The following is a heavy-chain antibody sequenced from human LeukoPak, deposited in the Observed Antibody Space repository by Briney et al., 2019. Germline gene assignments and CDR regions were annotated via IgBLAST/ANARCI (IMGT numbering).Heavy chain of an antibody. J-gene: IGHJ5*02. V-gene: IGHV4-30-4*01. CDR3: ARGKLRGVFDT. D-gene: IGHD3-10*01. CDR2: IYYSGST. Sequence: PSQTLSLTCTVSGVSISSGDYYWSWIRQPPGKGLEWIGYIYYSGSTYYNPSLKSRVTISVDTSKKQFSLKLSSVTAADTAVYYCARGKLRGVFDTWGQGTLVTVSS. CDR1: GVSISSGDYY.